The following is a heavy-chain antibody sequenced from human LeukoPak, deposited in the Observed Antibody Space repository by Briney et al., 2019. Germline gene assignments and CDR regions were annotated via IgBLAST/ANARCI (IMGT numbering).Heavy chain of an antibody. J-gene: IGHJ3*02. V-gene: IGHV4-30-2*01. CDR1: GGSISSGGYY. CDR3: ARLISKAIPVGGAFDI. CDR2: IYHSGST. Sequence: SETLSLTCTVSGGSISSGGYYWSWIRQPPGKGLEWIGYIYHSGSTYYNPSLKSRVTISVDRSKNQFSLKLSSVIAADTAVYYCARLISKAIPVGGAFDIWGQGTMVTVSS. D-gene: IGHD3-10*01.